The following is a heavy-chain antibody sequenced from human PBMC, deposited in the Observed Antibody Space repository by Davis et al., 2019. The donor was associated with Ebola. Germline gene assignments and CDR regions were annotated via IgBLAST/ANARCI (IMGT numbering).Heavy chain of an antibody. Sequence: PGGSLRLSCVASGFTFSSYDMHWVRQATGKGLEWVSTIGTAGDTYYPGSVKGRFTISRENAKNSLYLQMNSLRAGDTAVYYCARFMGSQGGMDVWGQGTTVTVSS. CDR2: IGTAGDT. CDR1: GFTFSSYD. J-gene: IGHJ6*02. D-gene: IGHD1-26*01. V-gene: IGHV3-13*01. CDR3: ARFMGSQGGMDV.